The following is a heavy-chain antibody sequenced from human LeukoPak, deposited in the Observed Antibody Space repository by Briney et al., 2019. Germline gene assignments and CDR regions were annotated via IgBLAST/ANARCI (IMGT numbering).Heavy chain of an antibody. CDR1: RYTFTSYY. D-gene: IGHD5-24*01. CDR3: ARDGRDGYNYDAFDI. V-gene: IGHV1-46*01. Sequence: ASVKVSCKASRYTFTSYYMHWVRQAPGQGLEWMGIINPSGGSTSYAQKFQGRVTMTRDMSTSTVYMELSSLRSEDTAVYYCARDGRDGYNYDAFDIWGQGTMVTVSS. CDR2: INPSGGST. J-gene: IGHJ3*02.